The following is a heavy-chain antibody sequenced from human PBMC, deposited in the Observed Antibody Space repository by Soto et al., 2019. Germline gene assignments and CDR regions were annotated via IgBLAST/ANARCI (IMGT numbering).Heavy chain of an antibody. V-gene: IGHV3-23*01. CDR1: GFSFSSYA. D-gene: IGHD3-22*01. Sequence: GGSLRLSCAASGFSFSSYAMSWVRQAPEKGLEWVSAMSGSGDRTFYADSVKGRFTISRDNPKNTLYLQMNSLRAEDTAVYFCAKDGYDYDNSGFYVEYFHNWGQGTLGTVST. CDR3: AKDGYDYDNSGFYVEYFHN. CDR2: MSGSGDRT. J-gene: IGHJ1*01.